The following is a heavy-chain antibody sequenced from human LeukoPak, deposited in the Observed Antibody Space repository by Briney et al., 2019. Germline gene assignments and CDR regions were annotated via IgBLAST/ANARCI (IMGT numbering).Heavy chain of an antibody. J-gene: IGHJ6*02. CDR2: ISGSGGST. D-gene: IGHD3-3*01. CDR1: GFTFSSYA. CDR3: AKDLAYYDFWSGFLGLCRQNYYYYGMDV. V-gene: IGHV3-23*01. Sequence: GGSLRLSCAASGFTFSSYAMSWVRQAPGKGLEWVSAISGSGGSTYYADSVKGRFTISRDNSKNTLYLQMNSLRAEDTAVYYCAKDLAYYDFWSGFLGLCRQNYYYYGMDVWGQGTTATVSS.